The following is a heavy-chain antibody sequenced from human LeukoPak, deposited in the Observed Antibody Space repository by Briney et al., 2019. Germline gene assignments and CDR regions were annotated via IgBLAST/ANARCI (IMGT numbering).Heavy chain of an antibody. J-gene: IGHJ4*02. Sequence: APRKVSCKASGYTLITYGLTWVRQAPGQGLERMGWISAYNSAHKGNTNYAQKLQGRVTMTTDTSTTTSYMAMSSLRCADTPVYYCAREYGAGSYTGIDYWGQGTLVTVSS. V-gene: IGHV1-18*01. D-gene: IGHD3-10*01. CDR2: ISAYNSAHKGNT. CDR3: AREYGAGSYTGIDY. CDR1: GYTLITYG.